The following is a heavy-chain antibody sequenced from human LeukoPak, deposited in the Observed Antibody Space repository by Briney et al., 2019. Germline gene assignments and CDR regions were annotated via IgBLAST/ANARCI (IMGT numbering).Heavy chain of an antibody. CDR2: ISGSGGST. CDR3: AKGAARITMIVVVITARDAFDI. V-gene: IGHV3-23*01. D-gene: IGHD3-22*01. J-gene: IGHJ3*02. CDR1: GFTFSSYA. Sequence: GGSLRLSCAASGFTFSSYAMSWVRQASGKGLEWVSAISGSGGSTYYADSVKGRFTISRDNSKNTLYLQMNSLRAEDTAVYYCAKGAARITMIVVVITARDAFDIWGQGTMVTVSS.